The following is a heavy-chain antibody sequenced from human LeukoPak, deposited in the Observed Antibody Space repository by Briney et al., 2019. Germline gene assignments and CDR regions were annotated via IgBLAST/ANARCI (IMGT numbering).Heavy chain of an antibody. D-gene: IGHD1-26*01. CDR2: IYYSGST. J-gene: IGHJ2*01. CDR3: ARGSIVGATPHDL. V-gene: IGHV4-59*01. CDR1: GGSISSYY. Sequence: SETLSLTCTVSGGSISSYYWSWIRQPPGKGLEWIGYIYYSGSTNYNPSLKSRVTISVDTSKNQFSLKLSSVPAADTAVYYCARGSIVGATPHDLWGRGTLVTVSS.